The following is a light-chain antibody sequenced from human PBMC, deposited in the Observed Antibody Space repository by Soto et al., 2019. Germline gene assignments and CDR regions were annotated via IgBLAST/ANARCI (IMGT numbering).Light chain of an antibody. CDR2: GAS. Sequence: EIELTQSPGTLSLSPGDRATLSCRASQSVSSSYLAWYQQKPGQAPRLLIYGASSRVTGIPDRFSGSGSGTDFILTISRLVPEDFVVYYCQQYGSSPLLTFGGGTKVEIK. CDR1: QSVSSSY. J-gene: IGKJ4*01. CDR3: QQYGSSPLLT. V-gene: IGKV3-20*01.